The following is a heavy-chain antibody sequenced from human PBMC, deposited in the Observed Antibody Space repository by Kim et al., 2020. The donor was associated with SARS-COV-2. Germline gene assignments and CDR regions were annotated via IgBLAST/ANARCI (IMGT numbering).Heavy chain of an antibody. CDR2: MYGDTIT. Sequence: GGSLRLSCAASGITITHNYMSWVRQAPGKGLEWVSSMYGDTITHYAHSVKGRCTISKDTSAKILFLEMNNLRAEDSALYYCATFRSFTGLDAFNLWGQGTMVRVSS. J-gene: IGHJ3*01. V-gene: IGHV3-53*01. CDR1: GITITHNY. CDR3: ATFRSFTGLDAFNL. D-gene: IGHD3-3*02.